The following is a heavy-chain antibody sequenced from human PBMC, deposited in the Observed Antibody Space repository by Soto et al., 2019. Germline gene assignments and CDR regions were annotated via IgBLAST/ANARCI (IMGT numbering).Heavy chain of an antibody. Sequence: GASVKVSFKASGYTFTGYYMHWVRQAPGQGLEWMGWINPNSGGTNYAQKFQGWVTMTRDTSISTAYMELSRLRSDDTAVYYCARVDSSSWVNWFDPWGQGTLVTVSS. CDR3: ARVDSSSWVNWFDP. D-gene: IGHD6-13*01. V-gene: IGHV1-2*04. CDR1: GYTFTGYY. J-gene: IGHJ5*02. CDR2: INPNSGGT.